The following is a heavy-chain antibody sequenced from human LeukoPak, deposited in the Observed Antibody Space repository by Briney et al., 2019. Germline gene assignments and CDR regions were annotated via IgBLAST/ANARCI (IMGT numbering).Heavy chain of an antibody. D-gene: IGHD6-19*01. CDR3: ATGTPSSSGWLYYGMDV. CDR2: ISYDGSNK. J-gene: IGHJ6*02. CDR1: GFTFSSYA. V-gene: IGHV3-30-3*01. Sequence: PGGSLRLSCAASGFTFSSYAMHWVRQAPGKGLEWVAVISYDGSNKYYADSVKGRFTISRDNSKNTLYLQMNSLRAEDTAVYYCATGTPSSSGWLYYGMDVWGQGTTVTVSS.